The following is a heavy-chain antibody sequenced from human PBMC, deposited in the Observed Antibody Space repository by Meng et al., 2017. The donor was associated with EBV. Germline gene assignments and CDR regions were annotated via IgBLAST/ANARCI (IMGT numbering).Heavy chain of an antibody. CDR2: IITIFGTA. D-gene: IGHD6-13*01. Sequence: QVQLVQAGVEVKKAGSSVKVYCKASGGTFSSYAISWVTQATRQGLDRMGGIITIFGTANYAQKFQGRVKITADKTKSTAYMELSSLRSEDTAVYYCARAEIAAAGRLDYWGQGTLVTVSS. V-gene: IGHV1-69*06. CDR1: GGTFSSYA. CDR3: ARAEIAAAGRLDY. J-gene: IGHJ4*02.